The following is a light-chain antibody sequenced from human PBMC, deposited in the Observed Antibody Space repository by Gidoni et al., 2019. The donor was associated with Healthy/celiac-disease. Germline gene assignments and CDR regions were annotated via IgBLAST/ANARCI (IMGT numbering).Light chain of an antibody. Sequence: EIEMTQSPATLSVSPVERATLSCRASQSGYSNLAWYQQKPGQAPRLLIYGASTRATGIPARFSGSGSGTEFTLTINSLQSEDFAVYYCQQYNYWWTFGQGTKVEIK. V-gene: IGKV3-15*01. J-gene: IGKJ1*01. CDR2: GAS. CDR3: QQYNYWWT. CDR1: QSGYSN.